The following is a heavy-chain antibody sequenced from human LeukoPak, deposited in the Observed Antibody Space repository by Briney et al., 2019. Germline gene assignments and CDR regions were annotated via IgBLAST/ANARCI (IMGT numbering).Heavy chain of an antibody. V-gene: IGHV4-39*01. Sequence: SETLSLTCTLSGGSISSSSYYWGWIRQPPGKGLEWIGSIYYSGSTYYNPSLKSRVTISVDTSKNQFSLKLSSVTAADTAVYYCARCVQQLPDYWDQGTLVTVSS. CDR1: GGSISSSSYY. J-gene: IGHJ4*02. CDR2: IYYSGST. D-gene: IGHD6-13*01. CDR3: ARCVQQLPDY.